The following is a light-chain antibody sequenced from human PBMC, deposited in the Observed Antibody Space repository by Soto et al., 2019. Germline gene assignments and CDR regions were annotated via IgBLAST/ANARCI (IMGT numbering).Light chain of an antibody. CDR3: QHRSTWPIT. CDR2: DAS. Sequence: LTQSVATVSLSPVFGATFYCRASQSVSNYLAWYQQKPGQAPRVLIYDASNRATGIPARFTGSGSGTDFTLTISSLEPEDFAVYYCQHRSTWPITFGQGTRLEIK. CDR1: QSVSNY. J-gene: IGKJ5*01. V-gene: IGKV3-11*01.